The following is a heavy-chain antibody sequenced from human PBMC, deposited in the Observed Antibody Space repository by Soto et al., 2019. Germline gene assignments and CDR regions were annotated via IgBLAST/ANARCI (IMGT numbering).Heavy chain of an antibody. CDR2: ISGSGGST. CDR3: AKGLRSGFLEWPFYFDY. D-gene: IGHD3-3*01. Sequence: GGSLRLSCAASGFTFDDYAMSWVRQAPGKGLEWVSAISGSGGSTYYADSVKGRFTISRDNSKNTLYLQMNSLRAEDTAVYYCAKGLRSGFLEWPFYFDYWGQGTLVTVSS. CDR1: GFTFDDYA. J-gene: IGHJ4*02. V-gene: IGHV3-23*01.